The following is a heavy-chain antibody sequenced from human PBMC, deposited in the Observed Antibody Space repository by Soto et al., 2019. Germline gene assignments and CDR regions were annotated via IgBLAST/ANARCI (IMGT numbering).Heavy chain of an antibody. CDR2: INHSGST. V-gene: IGHV4-34*01. CDR3: ARDRFGESSFDY. J-gene: IGHJ4*02. D-gene: IGHD3-10*01. CDR1: GGSFSGYY. Sequence: SETLSLTCAVYGGSFSGYYWSWIRQPPGKGLEWIGEINHSGSTNYNPSLKSRVTISVDTSMNQFSLKLSSVTAADTAVYYCARDRFGESSFDYWGQGTLVPVSS.